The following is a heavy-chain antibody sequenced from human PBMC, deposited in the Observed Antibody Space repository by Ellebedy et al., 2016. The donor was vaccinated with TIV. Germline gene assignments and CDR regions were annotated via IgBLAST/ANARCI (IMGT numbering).Heavy chain of an antibody. CDR2: IYTDGGT. CDR3: ARDPRGGGDYGDNWFDP. Sequence: GESLKISCAASGFTVSSSFMSWVRQAPGKGLEWVSVIYTDGGTNYTDSVLGRFDISSDSSKNTLYLQMNSLRADDTAVYYCARDPRGGGDYGDNWFDPWGQGTLVTVSS. D-gene: IGHD4-17*01. CDR1: GFTVSSSF. J-gene: IGHJ5*02. V-gene: IGHV3-66*01.